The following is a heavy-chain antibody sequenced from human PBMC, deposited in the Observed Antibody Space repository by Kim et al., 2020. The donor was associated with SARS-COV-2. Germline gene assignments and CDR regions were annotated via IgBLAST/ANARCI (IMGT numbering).Heavy chain of an antibody. D-gene: IGHD3-10*01. J-gene: IGHJ6*02. Sequence: SVKGRFTIARENAKNSLYLQMNSLRAGDTAVYYCARAPHRSGYYYYGMDVWGQGTTVTVSS. CDR3: ARAPHRSGYYYYGMDV. V-gene: IGHV3-13*01.